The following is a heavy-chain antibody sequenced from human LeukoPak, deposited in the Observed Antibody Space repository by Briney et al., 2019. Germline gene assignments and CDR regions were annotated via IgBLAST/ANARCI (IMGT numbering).Heavy chain of an antibody. CDR1: GFTFSNYW. Sequence: GGSLRLSCAASGFTFSNYWMNWVRQVPGKGLEWVANIKEDGSQKFYADSVKGRFTISRDNSKNTLYLQMNSLRAEDTAVYYCASQVYGSGPFDPWGQGTLVTVSS. V-gene: IGHV3-7*01. CDR2: IKEDGSQK. D-gene: IGHD3-10*01. CDR3: ASQVYGSGPFDP. J-gene: IGHJ5*02.